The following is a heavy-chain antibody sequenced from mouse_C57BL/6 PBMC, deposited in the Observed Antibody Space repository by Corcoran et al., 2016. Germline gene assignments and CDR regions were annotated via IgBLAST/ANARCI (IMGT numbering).Heavy chain of an antibody. J-gene: IGHJ2*01. V-gene: IGHV14-3*01. CDR3: ARSYGSSYFEY. D-gene: IGHD1-1*01. CDR2: IAPANGNT. CDR1: GFNIKNTY. Sequence: EVQLQQSVAELVRPGASVKLSCTASGFNIKNTYMHWVKQRPEQGLEWIGRIAPANGNTKYAPKFQGKATITADTSTNTAYLQRSRLTSEDTANYYCARSYGSSYFEYWGQGTTLTVSS.